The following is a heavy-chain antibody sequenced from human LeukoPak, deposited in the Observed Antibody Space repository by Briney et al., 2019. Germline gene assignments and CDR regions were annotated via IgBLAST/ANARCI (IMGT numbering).Heavy chain of an antibody. J-gene: IGHJ6*02. CDR1: GYTFTSYG. CDR2: ISAYNGNT. V-gene: IGHV1-18*01. Sequence: ASVKVSCKASGYTFTSYGISWVRQAPGQGLEWMGWISAYNGNTNYAQKLQGRVTMTTDTSTSTAYMELRSLRSDDTAVYYCTETSRYYYYYGMDVWGQGTTVTVSS. CDR3: TETSRYYYYYGMDV.